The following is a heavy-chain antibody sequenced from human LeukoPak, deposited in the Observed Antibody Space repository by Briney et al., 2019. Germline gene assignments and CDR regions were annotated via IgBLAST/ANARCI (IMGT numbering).Heavy chain of an antibody. CDR2: ISQSGGRST. D-gene: IGHD2-2*01. V-gene: IGHV3-23*01. J-gene: IGHJ5*02. Sequence: GGSLRLSCAASGFTFSNFAMTWVRQAPGEGLEWVAFISQSGGRSTDYADSVRGRFTISRDNSEDTLYLQMNSLRAEDTAVYHCARDLGCSTSSCRYNWFDPWGQGTLVTVSS. CDR3: ARDLGCSTSSCRYNWFDP. CDR1: GFTFSNFA.